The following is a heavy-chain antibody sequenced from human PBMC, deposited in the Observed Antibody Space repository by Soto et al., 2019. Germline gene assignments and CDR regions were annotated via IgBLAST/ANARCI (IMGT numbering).Heavy chain of an antibody. J-gene: IGHJ5*02. V-gene: IGHV3-21*01. CDR3: ARLWVVKGIVATIFAGWFAP. CDR2: ISSSSSYI. Sequence: EVQLVESGGGLVKPGGSLRLSCAASGFTFSSYSMNWVRQAPGKGLEWVSSISSSSSYIYYADSVKGRFTISRDNAKNSLYLQMNSLRAEDTAVYYCARLWVVKGIVATIFAGWFAPWGQGTLVTVSS. D-gene: IGHD5-12*01. CDR1: GFTFSSYS.